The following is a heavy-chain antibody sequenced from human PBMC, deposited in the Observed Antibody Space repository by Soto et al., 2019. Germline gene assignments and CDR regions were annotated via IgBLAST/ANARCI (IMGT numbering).Heavy chain of an antibody. V-gene: IGHV1-46*02. J-gene: IGHJ4*02. CDR2: IHPSGGGT. CDR1: GYTFNTYY. Sequence: QVQLVQSGAEVRKPGASVKVSCRPSGYTFNTYYLHWLRQAPGQALEWMGVIHPSGGGTTYAQKFLGSVTVTRDTSTTTVFMKLSSLRSDDTAVYYCARGGHIAVVTASFDNWGQGTLVTVSS. CDR3: ARGGHIAVVTASFDN. D-gene: IGHD2-21*02.